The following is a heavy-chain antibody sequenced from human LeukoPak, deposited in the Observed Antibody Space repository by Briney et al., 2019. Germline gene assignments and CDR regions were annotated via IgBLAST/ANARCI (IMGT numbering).Heavy chain of an antibody. Sequence: SETLSLTCTVSSGSISSGSYYWSWIRQPPGKGLEWIGYIYYSGSTNYNPSLKSRVTISVDTSKNQFSLKLSSVTAADTAVYYCAREGYCSSTSCSGFDYWGQGTLVTVSS. J-gene: IGHJ4*02. CDR2: IYYSGST. CDR1: SGSISSGSYY. V-gene: IGHV4-61*01. CDR3: AREGYCSSTSCSGFDY. D-gene: IGHD2-2*01.